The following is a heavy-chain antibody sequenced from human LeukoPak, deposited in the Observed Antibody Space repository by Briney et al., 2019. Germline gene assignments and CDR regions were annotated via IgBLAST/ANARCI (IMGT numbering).Heavy chain of an antibody. CDR1: GFTLSSFA. D-gene: IGHD3-22*01. CDR3: AKGSYYYDTSGYFDS. V-gene: IGHV3-23*01. CDR2: TKGNGGST. Sequence: PGGSLRLSCAASGFTLSSFAMHWVRQAPGKGLEWVASTKGNGGSTNYTDSVKDRFTISRDNSKNTVYLQMHSLRADDTAVYYCAKGSYYYDTSGYFDSWGHGALVTVSS. J-gene: IGHJ4*01.